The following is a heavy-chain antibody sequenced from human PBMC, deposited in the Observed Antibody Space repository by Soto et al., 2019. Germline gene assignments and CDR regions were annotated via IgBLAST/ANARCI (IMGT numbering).Heavy chain of an antibody. CDR3: ARELRYFDWLPTYYFDY. Sequence: NPSETLSLTCAVYGGSFSNYYWSWVRQPPGKGLEWIGEINHRGSTNYNPSLKSRVTISVDTSKNQFSLKLSSVTAAETAVYYCARELRYFDWLPTYYFDYWGQGTLVTVSS. D-gene: IGHD3-9*01. J-gene: IGHJ4*02. CDR1: GGSFSNYY. V-gene: IGHV4-34*01. CDR2: INHRGST.